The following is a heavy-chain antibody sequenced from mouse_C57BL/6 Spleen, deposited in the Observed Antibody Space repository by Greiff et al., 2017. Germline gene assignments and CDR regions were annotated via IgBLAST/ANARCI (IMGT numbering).Heavy chain of an antibody. J-gene: IGHJ1*03. V-gene: IGHV2-9-1*01. CDR1: GFSLTSYA. D-gene: IGHD1-1*01. Sequence: VKLMESGPGLVAPSQSLSITCTVSGFSLTSYALSWVRQPPGKGLEWLGVIWTGGGTNYNSALKSRLSISKDNSKSQVFLKMNSLQTDDTARYYCARNYYGSSWGYFDVWGTGTTVTVSS. CDR3: ARNYYGSSWGYFDV. CDR2: IWTGGGT.